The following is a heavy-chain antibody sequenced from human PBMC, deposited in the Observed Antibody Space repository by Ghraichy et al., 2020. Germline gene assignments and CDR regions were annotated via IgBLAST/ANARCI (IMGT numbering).Heavy chain of an antibody. CDR2: IHYSGST. D-gene: IGHD6-19*01. Sequence: SETLSLTCTVSGGSLRNYYWSWIRLPPGKGLEWIGYIHYSGSTNYNPSLKSRVTISVDKSKNQFSLKVNSVTTADTAVYFCARAYQSGCFDYWGQGTLVTVSS. V-gene: IGHV4-59*01. CDR3: ARAYQSGCFDY. CDR1: GGSLRNYY. J-gene: IGHJ4*02.